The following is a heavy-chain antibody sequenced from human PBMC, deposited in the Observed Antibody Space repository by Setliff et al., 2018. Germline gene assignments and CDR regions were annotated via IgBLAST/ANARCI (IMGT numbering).Heavy chain of an antibody. CDR1: GGSISDSS. J-gene: IGHJ5*02. V-gene: IGHV4-4*08. Sequence: PSETLSLTCTVSGGSISDSSWSWIRQPPGKWLEWIGCISSMCNTYYNHSLGRRLTISADTSNNQFSLNLISVTAADTAVYSCARERGFAGYSGSWPHRSFDLWGQGSLVTVSS. CDR2: ISSMCNT. D-gene: IGHD2-21*01. CDR3: ARERGFAGYSGSWPHRSFDL.